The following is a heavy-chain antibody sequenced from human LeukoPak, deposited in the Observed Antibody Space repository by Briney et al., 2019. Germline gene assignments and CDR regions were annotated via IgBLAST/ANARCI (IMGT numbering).Heavy chain of an antibody. CDR3: AKAPHWGSGSYSQGDAFDI. Sequence: GGSLRLSCAASGFTFSNAWMSWVRQAPGKGLEWVANMKGDGSEIHYADSVKGRLTISRDNARNTLYLQTNSLSAEDTAVYYCAKAPHWGSGSYSQGDAFDIWGQGTMVTVSS. J-gene: IGHJ3*02. CDR2: MKGDGSEI. D-gene: IGHD3-10*01. CDR1: GFTFSNAW. V-gene: IGHV3-7*03.